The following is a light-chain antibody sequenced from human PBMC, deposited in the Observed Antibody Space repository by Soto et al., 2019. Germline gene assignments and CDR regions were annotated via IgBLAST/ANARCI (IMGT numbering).Light chain of an antibody. CDR1: SSNIGAGHD. Sequence: QSALAQPPSVSGAPGQRVTISCTGSSSNIGAGHDVHWYQLPPGTAPKLLIYGNGNRPSGVPDRFSGSKSGTSASLAITGLQAEDEADYYCQSYDSSLSGSEVFGTGTKVTVL. V-gene: IGLV1-40*01. CDR2: GNG. CDR3: QSYDSSLSGSEV. J-gene: IGLJ1*01.